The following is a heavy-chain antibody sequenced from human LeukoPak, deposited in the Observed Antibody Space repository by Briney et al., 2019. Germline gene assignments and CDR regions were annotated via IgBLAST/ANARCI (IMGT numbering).Heavy chain of an antibody. V-gene: IGHV5-51*01. D-gene: IGHD6-19*01. CDR1: GYSFSSYW. CDR2: IYPDDSET. CDR3: ARHRFYSNGWSPFDY. J-gene: IGHJ4*02. Sequence: GESLRISCKGSGYSFSSYWISWVRQMPGKGLEWMGIIYPDDSETRYSPSFQGQVTISADKSLSTAFLQWSSLKASDTAMYYCARHRFYSNGWSPFDYWGQGTLVTVSP.